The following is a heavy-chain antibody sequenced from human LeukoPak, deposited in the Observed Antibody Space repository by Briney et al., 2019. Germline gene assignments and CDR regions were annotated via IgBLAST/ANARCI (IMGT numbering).Heavy chain of an antibody. CDR1: GFTFSSYA. J-gene: IGHJ5*02. V-gene: IGHV3-30*04. Sequence: HPGGSLRLSCAASGFTFSSYAMYWVRQAPGKGLEWVAVISYDGSNKYYADSVKGRFTISRDNSKNTLYLQMNSLRAEDPAVYYCARDYAVSMFGVQNRNWFDPWGQGTLVTVSS. CDR3: ARDYAVSMFGVQNRNWFDP. D-gene: IGHD3-3*02. CDR2: ISYDGSNK.